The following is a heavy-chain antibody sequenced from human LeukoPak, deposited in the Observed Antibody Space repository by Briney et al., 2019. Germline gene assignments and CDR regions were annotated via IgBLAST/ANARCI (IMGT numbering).Heavy chain of an antibody. V-gene: IGHV1-2*02. Sequence: ASVKVSCKASGYTFTGYYMHWVRQAPGQGLEWMGWINPNSGGTNYAQKFQGRVTMTRDTSISTAYMELSRLRSDDTAVYYCASIIAAAGNEGFDYWGQGTLVTVSS. D-gene: IGHD6-13*01. CDR1: GYTFTGYY. J-gene: IGHJ4*02. CDR3: ASIIAAAGNEGFDY. CDR2: INPNSGGT.